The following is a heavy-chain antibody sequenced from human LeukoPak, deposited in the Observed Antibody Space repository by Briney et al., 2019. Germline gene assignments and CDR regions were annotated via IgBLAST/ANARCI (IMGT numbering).Heavy chain of an antibody. CDR1: GYSISSGYY. Sequence: PSETLSLTCAVSGYSISSGYYWGCIRHPPGKGLEWIGSIYHSGSTYYNPSLKSPVTISVDTSKNQFSLKLSSVTAADTAVYYCARSQRDAFGIWGQRTMVTVSS. CDR2: IYHSGST. CDR3: ARSQRDAFGI. J-gene: IGHJ3*02. V-gene: IGHV4-38-2*01.